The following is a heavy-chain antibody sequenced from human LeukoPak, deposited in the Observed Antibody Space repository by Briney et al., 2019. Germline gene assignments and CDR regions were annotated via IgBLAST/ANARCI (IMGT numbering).Heavy chain of an antibody. V-gene: IGHV3-21*01. Sequence: GGSLRLSRAASGFTFSTYSMNWVRQAPGKGLEWVSSISSSSSYIYYADSVKGRFTISRDNAKNSLYLQMNSLRAEDTAVYYCATRAGYSGSRMFDPWGQGTLVTVSS. CDR1: GFTFSTYS. CDR2: ISSSSSYI. CDR3: ATRAGYSGSRMFDP. J-gene: IGHJ5*02. D-gene: IGHD5-12*01.